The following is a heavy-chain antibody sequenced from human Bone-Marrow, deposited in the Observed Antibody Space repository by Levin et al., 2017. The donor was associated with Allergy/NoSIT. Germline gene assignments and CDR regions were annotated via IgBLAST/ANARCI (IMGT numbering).Heavy chain of an antibody. V-gene: IGHV3-49*04. CDR2: IRSNSYGGTT. J-gene: IGHJ6*03. CDR1: EFTFRDYA. D-gene: IGHD3-3*01. Sequence: PGGSLRLSCVGSEFTFRDYAMSWVRQAPGKGLEWVGFIRSNSYGGTTQYAASLKGRFTISRADSKSVVYLQMNNLKPEDTGVYYCTRVAGLWNGYYDYNSYYVDVWGKGTMVTVSS. CDR3: TRVAGLWNGYYDYNSYYVDV.